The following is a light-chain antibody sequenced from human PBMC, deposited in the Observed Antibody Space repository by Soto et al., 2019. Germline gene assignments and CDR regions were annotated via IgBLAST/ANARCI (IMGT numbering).Light chain of an antibody. V-gene: IGLV2-23*01. Sequence: QSALTQPASVSGSPGQSITISCTGTSSDVGTYNLVSWYQQLPGKAPELIIYEGTKRPSGVSSRFSGSKSDNTASLTLSGLQAEDEADYYCCSYGGSYTWVFGGGTKVTVL. CDR3: CSYGGSYTWV. CDR2: EGT. CDR1: SSDVGTYNL. J-gene: IGLJ3*02.